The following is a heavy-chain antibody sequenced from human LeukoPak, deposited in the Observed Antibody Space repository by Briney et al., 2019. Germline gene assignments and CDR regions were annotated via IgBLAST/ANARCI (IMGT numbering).Heavy chain of an antibody. J-gene: IGHJ4*02. D-gene: IGHD3-10*01. V-gene: IGHV5-51*01. CDR3: ARQTRDGSGSRGYFFDF. CDR2: IYPGDSDT. CDR1: GYSFTSYW. Sequence: GESLKISCKGSGYSFTSYWIAWVRQMPGKGLEWLGIIYPGDSDTRYSPSFEGQVTISVDKSSSTAYLQWSRLKASDTAIYYCARQTRDGSGSRGYFFDFWGQGTLVTVSS.